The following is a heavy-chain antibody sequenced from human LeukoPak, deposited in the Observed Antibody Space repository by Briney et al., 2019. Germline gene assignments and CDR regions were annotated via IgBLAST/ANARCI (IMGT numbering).Heavy chain of an antibody. D-gene: IGHD5-18*01. Sequence: GGSLRLSCEASGLIFSNAWMNWVRQAPGKGLEWVSAISGSGGSTYYADSVKGRFTISRDNSKNTLYLQMNSLRAEDTAVYYCAKGGYSYAVNWWGQGTLVTVSS. CDR3: AKGGYSYAVNW. J-gene: IGHJ4*02. CDR2: ISGSGGST. V-gene: IGHV3-23*01. CDR1: GLIFSNAW.